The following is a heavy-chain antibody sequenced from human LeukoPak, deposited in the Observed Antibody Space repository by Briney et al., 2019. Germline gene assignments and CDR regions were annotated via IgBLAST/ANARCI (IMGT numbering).Heavy chain of an antibody. V-gene: IGHV1-18*04. Sequence: ASVKVSCKASGYTFTNYGISWVRQAPGQGLEWMGWISAYNGNTNYAQKLRGRVTMTRDTSTSTAYMELRSLRSDDTAVYYCARDEGYCTSTTCYFPDCWGQGTLVTVSS. CDR3: ARDEGYCTSTTCYFPDC. D-gene: IGHD2-2*01. CDR1: GYTFTNYG. CDR2: ISAYNGNT. J-gene: IGHJ4*02.